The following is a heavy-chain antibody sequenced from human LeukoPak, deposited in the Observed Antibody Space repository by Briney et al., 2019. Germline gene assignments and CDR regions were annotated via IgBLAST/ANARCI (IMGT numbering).Heavy chain of an antibody. CDR3: ARKVAFDI. Sequence: GKSLRLSCAASGFTFRSYAIHWVRQAPGKGLEWVAFISYDGSIKYYADSVKGRFTISRDSTKNSLYLQMNSLRVEDTAVYYCARKVAFDIWGQGTMVTVSS. CDR1: GFTFRSYA. V-gene: IGHV3-30-3*01. CDR2: ISYDGSIK. J-gene: IGHJ3*02.